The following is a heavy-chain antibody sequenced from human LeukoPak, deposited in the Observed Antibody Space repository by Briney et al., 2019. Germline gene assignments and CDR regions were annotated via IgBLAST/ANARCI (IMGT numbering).Heavy chain of an antibody. CDR1: GFTFSSYW. CDR3: ARDSKVRVVTAADY. J-gene: IGHJ4*02. Sequence: AGGSLRLSCAASGFTFSSYWMSWVRQAPGKGLEWVANIKQDGSEKYYVDSVKGRFTISRDNAKNSLYLQMNSLRAEDTAVYYCARDSKVRVVTAADYWGQGTLVTVSS. V-gene: IGHV3-7*01. D-gene: IGHD2-21*02. CDR2: IKQDGSEK.